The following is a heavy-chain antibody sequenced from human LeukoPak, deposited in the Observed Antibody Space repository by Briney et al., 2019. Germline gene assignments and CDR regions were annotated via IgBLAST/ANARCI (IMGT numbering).Heavy chain of an antibody. V-gene: IGHV3-23*01. J-gene: IGHJ4*02. Sequence: GGSLRLPCAASGFTFSSYAMSWVRQAPGKGLEWVSGITSSGGTTYYADSVKGRFTISRDNSKNTLYMQMNSLRAEDTAVYYCAKGSVTDYGGVALDYWGQGTLVTVSS. CDR2: ITSSGGTT. D-gene: IGHD4-23*01. CDR3: AKGSVTDYGGVALDY. CDR1: GFTFSSYA.